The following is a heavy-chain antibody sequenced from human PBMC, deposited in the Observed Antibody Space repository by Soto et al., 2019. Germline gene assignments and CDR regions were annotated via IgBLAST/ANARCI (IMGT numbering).Heavy chain of an antibody. CDR2: IYYSGST. CDR1: GGSVSSGSYY. J-gene: IGHJ6*02. CDR3: ATQYYYGSGSRYYGMDV. D-gene: IGHD3-10*01. Sequence: SETLSLTCTVSGGSVSSGSYYWSWIRQPPGKGLEWIGYIYYSGSTNYNPSLKGRVTISVDTSKNQFSLKLSSVTAADTAVYYCATQYYYGSGSRYYGMDVWGQGTTVTVSS. V-gene: IGHV4-61*01.